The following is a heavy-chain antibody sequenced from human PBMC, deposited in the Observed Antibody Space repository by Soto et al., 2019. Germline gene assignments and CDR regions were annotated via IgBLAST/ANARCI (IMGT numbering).Heavy chain of an antibody. CDR1: GGSFCGYY. J-gene: IGHJ4*02. D-gene: IGHD3-10*01. Sequence: SETLSLTCAVYGGSFCGYYWSWIRQPPGKGLEWIGEINHSGSTNYNPSLKSRVTISVDTSKNQFSLKLSSVTAADTAVYYCAGGELRYYLDYWGQGTLVTVSS. CDR3: AGGELRYYLDY. V-gene: IGHV4-34*01. CDR2: INHSGST.